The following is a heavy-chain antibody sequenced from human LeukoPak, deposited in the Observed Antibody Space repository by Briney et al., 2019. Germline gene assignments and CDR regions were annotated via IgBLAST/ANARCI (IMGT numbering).Heavy chain of an antibody. CDR1: GGSISSDY. Sequence: SETLSLTCTVSGGSISSDYWNWLGQPPGKGLEGIGYIYYSGSTNYNPSLTSRGTTSVDTSKNQFSLKLSSVTAADTAVYYCARERLGYYDRSGLDYWGQGTLVTVSS. J-gene: IGHJ4*02. V-gene: IGHV4-59*01. CDR3: ARERLGYYDRSGLDY. CDR2: IYYSGST. D-gene: IGHD3-22*01.